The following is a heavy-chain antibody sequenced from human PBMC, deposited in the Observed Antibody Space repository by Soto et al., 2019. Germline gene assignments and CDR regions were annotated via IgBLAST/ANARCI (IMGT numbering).Heavy chain of an antibody. V-gene: IGHV3-33*01. D-gene: IGHD3-10*01. CDR1: GFTFSSYG. CDR2: IWYDGSNK. CDR3: ARDTLRAGGYGMDV. Sequence: QVQLVESGGGVVQPGRSLRLSCAASGFTFSSYGMHWVRQAPGKGLEWVAVIWYDGSNKYYADSVKGRFTISRDNSKNTLYLQMNSLRAEDTAVYYCARDTLRAGGYGMDVWGQGTTVTVPS. J-gene: IGHJ6*02.